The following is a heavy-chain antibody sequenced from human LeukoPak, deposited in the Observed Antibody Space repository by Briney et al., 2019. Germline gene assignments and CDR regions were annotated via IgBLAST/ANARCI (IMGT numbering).Heavy chain of an antibody. Sequence: SETLSLTCAVYGGSFSGYYWSWIRQPPGKGLEWIGEINHSGSTNYNPSLKSRVTISVDTSKNQFSLKLSSVTAADTAVYYCAREGGSSWPYYYYGMDVWGQGTTVTVSS. CDR1: GGSFSGYY. CDR2: INHSGST. J-gene: IGHJ6*02. CDR3: AREGGSSWPYYYYGMDV. V-gene: IGHV4-34*01. D-gene: IGHD6-13*01.